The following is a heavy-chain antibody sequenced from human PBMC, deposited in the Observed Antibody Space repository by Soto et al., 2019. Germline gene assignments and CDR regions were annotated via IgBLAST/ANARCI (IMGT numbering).Heavy chain of an antibody. CDR1: GFSFGSAA. Sequence: GANPKISISASGFSFGSAALPRARPGPGKELEYVSSISTNGGSTHYADSVKGRCTISRDNSKNTQYLQMSSLRADDTAVYYCVKGEYYYDSSGYYPFDYWGQGTLVTVSS. V-gene: IGHV3-64D*06. D-gene: IGHD3-22*01. CDR2: ISTNGGST. J-gene: IGHJ4*02. CDR3: VKGEYYYDSSGYYPFDY.